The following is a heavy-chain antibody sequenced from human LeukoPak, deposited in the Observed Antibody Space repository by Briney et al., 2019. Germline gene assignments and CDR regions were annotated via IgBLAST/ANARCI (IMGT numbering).Heavy chain of an antibody. J-gene: IGHJ5*02. V-gene: IGHV4-59*01. CDR3: ARVALDYGDYVWFDP. D-gene: IGHD4-17*01. CDR1: GGSISSYY. CDR2: IHYSGST. Sequence: SETLSLTCTVSGGSISSYYWSWLRQPPGKGLEWLGYIHYSGSTNYNPSLKSRVTISVDTSKNQFSLKLSSVTAADTAVYYCARVALDYGDYVWFDPWGQGTLVTVSS.